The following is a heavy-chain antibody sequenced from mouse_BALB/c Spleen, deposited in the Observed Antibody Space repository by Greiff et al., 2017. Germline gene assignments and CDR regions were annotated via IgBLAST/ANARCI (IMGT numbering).Heavy chain of an antibody. CDR2: SSSGSSTI. CDR3: AREDLYGFVDY. CDR1: GFTFSSFG. V-gene: IGHV5-17*02. D-gene: IGHD2-10*02. Sequence: EVKLVESGGGLVQPGGSRTLSCAASGFTFSSFGMHWVRQAPEKGLEWVAYSSSGSSTIYYADPVKGRFTISRDNPKNTLFLQMTSLRSEDTAMYYCAREDLYGFVDYWGQGTSVTVSS. J-gene: IGHJ4*01.